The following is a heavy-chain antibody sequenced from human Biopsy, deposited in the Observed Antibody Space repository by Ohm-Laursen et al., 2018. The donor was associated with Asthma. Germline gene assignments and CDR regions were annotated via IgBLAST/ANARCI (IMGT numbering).Heavy chain of an antibody. CDR3: ARVDAIMISGDFYFYSGFDL. V-gene: IGHV1-69*13. CDR1: GGTFRNYA. J-gene: IGHJ6*02. D-gene: IGHD3-16*01. CDR2: IIPMYGVP. Sequence: SVKVSCKASGGTFRNYAFNWVRQAPGQGPEWMGGIIPMYGVPKVAQKFQGRVAITADESTSTAYMEMSSLRSEDTAVYYCARVDAIMISGDFYFYSGFDLWGQGTTVRVSS.